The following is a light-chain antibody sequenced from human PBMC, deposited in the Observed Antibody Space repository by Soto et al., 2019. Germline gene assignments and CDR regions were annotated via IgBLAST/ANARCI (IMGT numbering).Light chain of an antibody. CDR2: EVS. J-gene: IGLJ2*01. CDR1: SSDVGGYNY. V-gene: IGLV2-14*01. Sequence: QSALTQPASVSGSPGQSITISCTGTSSDVGGYNYVSWYQQHPGKAPKLMSYEVSNRPSGVSNRFSGSKSGNTASLTISGLQAEDEADYYCSSYTSSSTSVVFGGGTKLTV. CDR3: SSYTSSSTSVV.